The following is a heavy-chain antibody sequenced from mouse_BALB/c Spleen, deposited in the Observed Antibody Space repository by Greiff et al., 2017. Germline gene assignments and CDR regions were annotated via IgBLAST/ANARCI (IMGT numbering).Heavy chain of an antibody. CDR3: ARHRVTTRALDY. V-gene: IGHV1-7*01. CDR1: GYTFTSYW. D-gene: IGHD2-3*01. J-gene: IGHJ4*01. Sequence: VQRVESGAELAKPGASVKMSCKASGYTFTSYWMHWVKQRPGQGLEWIGYINPSTGYTEYNQKFKDKATLTADKSSSTAYMQLSSLTSEDSAVYYCARHRVTTRALDYWGQGTSVTVSS. CDR2: INPSTGYT.